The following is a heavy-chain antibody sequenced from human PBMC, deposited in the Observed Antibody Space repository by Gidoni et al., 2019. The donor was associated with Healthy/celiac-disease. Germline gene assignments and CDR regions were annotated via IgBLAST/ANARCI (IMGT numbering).Heavy chain of an antibody. D-gene: IGHD3-22*01. J-gene: IGHJ4*02. CDR1: GFTFSSYG. V-gene: IGHV3-30*18. CDR2: ISYDGSNK. CDR3: AKDTPSDYYDSSALDY. Sequence: QVQLVESGGGVFQPGRSLRLSCAASGFTFSSYGMHWVRQAPGKGLEGVAVISYDGSNKYYADSVKGRFTISRDNSKNTLYLQMNSLRAEDTAVYYCAKDTPSDYYDSSALDYWGQGTLVTVSS.